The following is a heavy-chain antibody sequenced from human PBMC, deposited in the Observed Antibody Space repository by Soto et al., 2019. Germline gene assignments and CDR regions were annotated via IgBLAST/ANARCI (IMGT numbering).Heavy chain of an antibody. CDR2: MYHSGST. J-gene: IGHJ4*02. CDR1: GGSISSGGYS. Sequence: PSETLSLTCAVSGGSISSGGYSWSWIRQPPGKGLEWIGYMYHSGSTNYNPSLKSRVTISMDKSKNQFSLKLSSVTAADTAVYYCARTLYCGGDCFSFDYWGQGTLVTVSS. CDR3: ARTLYCGGDCFSFDY. D-gene: IGHD2-21*02. V-gene: IGHV4-30-2*01.